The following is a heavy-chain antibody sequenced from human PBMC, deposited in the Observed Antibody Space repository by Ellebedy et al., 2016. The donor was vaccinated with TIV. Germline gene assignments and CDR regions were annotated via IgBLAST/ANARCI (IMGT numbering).Heavy chain of an antibody. D-gene: IGHD6-19*01. CDR1: GYTFTSFG. Sequence: AASVKVSCKSSGYTFTSFGVNWVRQAPAQGLEWMGWINAHNGNTNYEQNFQDRVNLTMDISTNTAYMELRSLRPDDTDVYFCSRRISSGREYFFDYWGQGTLVTVSS. CDR2: INAHNGNT. J-gene: IGHJ4*02. CDR3: SRRISSGREYFFDY. V-gene: IGHV1-18*01.